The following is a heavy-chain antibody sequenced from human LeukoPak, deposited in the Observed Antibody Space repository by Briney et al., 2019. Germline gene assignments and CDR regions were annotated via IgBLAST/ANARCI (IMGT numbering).Heavy chain of an antibody. CDR2: ISNTGSVI. CDR3: AKGPIVVVPAALDY. CDR1: GSTFSSHT. D-gene: IGHD2-2*01. Sequence: GGSLRLSCAASGSTFSSHTMNWVRQAPGKGLEWISYISNTGSVIYYADSVKGRFTISRDNSKNTLYLQMNSLRAEDTAVYYCAKGPIVVVPAALDYWGQGTLVTVSS. V-gene: IGHV3-48*01. J-gene: IGHJ4*02.